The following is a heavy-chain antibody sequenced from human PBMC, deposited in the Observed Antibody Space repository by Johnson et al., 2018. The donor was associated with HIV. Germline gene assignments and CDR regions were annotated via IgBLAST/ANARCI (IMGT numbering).Heavy chain of an antibody. CDR1: GFTFSNYA. CDR3: ARNLLFYFDSSPYSDPRPVAFDI. CDR2: IGPAADT. V-gene: IGHV3-13*01. D-gene: IGHD3-22*01. Sequence: MLLVESGGGLVQPGGSLRLSCAASGFTFSNYAMNWVRQAPGKGLEWVSSIGPAADTYYPGSVKGRFTVSRENAKNTLYLQMNSLRAEDTAVYYCARNLLFYFDSSPYSDPRPVAFDIWGQGTMVTVSS. J-gene: IGHJ3*02.